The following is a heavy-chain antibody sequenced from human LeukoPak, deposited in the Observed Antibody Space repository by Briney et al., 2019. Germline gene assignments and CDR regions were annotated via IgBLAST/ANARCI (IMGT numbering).Heavy chain of an antibody. CDR2: ISSSSSYI. D-gene: IGHD6-13*01. CDR1: GFTFSSYA. Sequence: GGSLRLSCAASGFTFSSYAMSWVRQAPGKGLEWVSSISSSSSYIYYADSVKGRFTISRDNAKNSLYLQMNSLRAEDTAVYYCARRPVRPRTAAGTGPRAYYFDYWGQGTLVTVSS. V-gene: IGHV3-21*01. J-gene: IGHJ4*02. CDR3: ARRPVRPRTAAGTGPRAYYFDY.